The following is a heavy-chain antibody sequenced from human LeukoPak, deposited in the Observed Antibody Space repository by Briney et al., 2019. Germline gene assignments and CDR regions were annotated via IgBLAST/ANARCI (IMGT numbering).Heavy chain of an antibody. CDR2: IIPILGIA. Sequence: ASVKVSCKASGGTFSSYAISWVRQAPGQGLEWMGRIIPILGIANYAQKFQGRVTITADKSTSTAYMELRSLRSDDTAVYYCASPRPYSSSWPDYYYGMDVWGQGTTVTVSS. J-gene: IGHJ6*02. CDR1: GGTFSSYA. V-gene: IGHV1-69*04. CDR3: ASPRPYSSSWPDYYYGMDV. D-gene: IGHD6-13*01.